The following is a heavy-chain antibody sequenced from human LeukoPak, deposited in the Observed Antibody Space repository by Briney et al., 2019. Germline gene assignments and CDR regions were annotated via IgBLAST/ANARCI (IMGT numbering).Heavy chain of an antibody. J-gene: IGHJ4*02. D-gene: IGHD6-19*01. Sequence: GESLKISCKGSGYSFTSYWISLVRQMPGKGLEWMGRIDPSDSYTNYSPSFQGHVTISADKSISTAYLQWSSLKASDTAMYYCARPSSGWYVLDYWGQGTLVTVSS. CDR3: ARPSSGWYVLDY. CDR1: GYSFTSYW. V-gene: IGHV5-10-1*01. CDR2: IDPSDSYT.